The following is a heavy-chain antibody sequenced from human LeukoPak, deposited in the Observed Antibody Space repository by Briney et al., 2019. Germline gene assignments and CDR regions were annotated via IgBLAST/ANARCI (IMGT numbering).Heavy chain of an antibody. CDR1: GGSISSRHCY. CDR2: IFYSGST. J-gene: IGHJ4*02. V-gene: IGHV4-39*01. D-gene: IGHD3-22*01. Sequence: SETLSLTCTVSGGSISSRHCYWGWIRQPPGKGLEWIGSIFYSGSTYYNPSLKSRVTISVDTSKNQFSLKLSSVTAADTAVYYCARVYSSGYNHYFDYWGQGTLVTVSS. CDR3: ARVYSSGYNHYFDY.